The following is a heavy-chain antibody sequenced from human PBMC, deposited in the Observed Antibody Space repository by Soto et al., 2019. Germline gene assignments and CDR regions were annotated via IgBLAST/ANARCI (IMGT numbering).Heavy chain of an antibody. CDR2: MNPNSGNT. J-gene: IGHJ6*03. CDR3: ARGFRGKGYSYGRNYYYYYMDV. Sequence: QVQLVQSGAEVKKPGASVKVSCKASGYTFTSYDINWVRQATGQGLEWMGWMNPNSGNTGYAHKFQGRVTMTRSTTVFAQKSQGRVRMTRNTSISTAYMELSSLRSEDTAVYYCARGFRGKGYSYGRNYYYYYMDVWGKGPTVTVSS. CDR1: GYTFTSYD. D-gene: IGHD5-18*01. V-gene: IGHV1-8*01.